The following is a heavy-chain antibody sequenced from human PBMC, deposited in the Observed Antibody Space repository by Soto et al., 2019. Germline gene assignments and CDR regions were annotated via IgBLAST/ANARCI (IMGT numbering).Heavy chain of an antibody. D-gene: IGHD1-1*01. V-gene: IGHV4-34*01. CDR2: INHRGST. CDR1: GGSFSGYY. CDR3: ATTNWNHNWFDP. J-gene: IGHJ5*02. Sequence: SETLSLTCAVFGGSFSGYYWSWIRQPPGKGLEWIGEINHRGSTNYNPSLKSRVTMSVDTSENQFSLKLTSVTAADTAVYYCATTNWNHNWFDPWGQGTLVTVP.